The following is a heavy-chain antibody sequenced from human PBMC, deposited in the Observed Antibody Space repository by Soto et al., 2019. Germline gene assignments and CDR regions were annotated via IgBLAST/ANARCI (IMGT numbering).Heavy chain of an antibody. CDR1: GFTFSSYG. Sequence: GGSLRLSCAASGFTFSSYGMHWVRQAPGKGLEWVAVIWYDGSNKYYADSVKGRFTISRDNSKNTLYLQMNSLRAEDTAVYYCARDLIAAAGYNWFDPWGQGTLVTVSS. D-gene: IGHD6-13*01. CDR3: ARDLIAAAGYNWFDP. J-gene: IGHJ5*02. CDR2: IWYDGSNK. V-gene: IGHV3-33*01.